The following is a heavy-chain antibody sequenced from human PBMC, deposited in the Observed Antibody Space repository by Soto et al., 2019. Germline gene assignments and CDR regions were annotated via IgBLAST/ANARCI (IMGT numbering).Heavy chain of an antibody. CDR2: IYSGGST. Sequence: PGGSLRLSCAASGFTVSSNYMSWVRQAPGKGLEWVSVIYSGGSTYYADSVKGRFTISRHNSKNTLYLQMNSLRAEDTAVYYCASSIAVAYYDILTGSEALDYWGQGTLVTVSS. J-gene: IGHJ4*02. CDR1: GFTVSSNY. CDR3: ASSIAVAYYDILTGSEALDY. D-gene: IGHD3-9*01. V-gene: IGHV3-53*04.